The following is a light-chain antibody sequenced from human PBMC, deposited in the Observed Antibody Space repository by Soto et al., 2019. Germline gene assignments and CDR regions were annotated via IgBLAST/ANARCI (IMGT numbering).Light chain of an antibody. CDR3: QQYGSSPYT. Sequence: EIVLTQSPCTLSLSPGERATISCRASQSVSSSYLAWYQQKPGQAPRLLMYGASSRATGIPDRFSGGGSATDFTLTISRLEPEDFAVYYWQQYGSSPYTFGQGTKLEIK. CDR2: GAS. V-gene: IGKV3-20*01. CDR1: QSVSSSY. J-gene: IGKJ2*01.